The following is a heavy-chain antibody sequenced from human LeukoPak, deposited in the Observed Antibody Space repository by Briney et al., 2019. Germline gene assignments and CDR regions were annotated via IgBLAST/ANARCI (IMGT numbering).Heavy chain of an antibody. CDR3: AREVGSSWYY. V-gene: IGHV4-39*07. D-gene: IGHD6-13*01. J-gene: IGHJ4*02. CDR2: IYCSGST. Sequence: SETLSLTCTVSGGSISNYYWGWIRQPPGEGLEWIGSIYCSGSTYYNSSLKSRVTISVDTSKNQFSLKLSSVTAADTAVYYCAREVGSSWYYWGQGTLVTVSS. CDR1: GGSISNYY.